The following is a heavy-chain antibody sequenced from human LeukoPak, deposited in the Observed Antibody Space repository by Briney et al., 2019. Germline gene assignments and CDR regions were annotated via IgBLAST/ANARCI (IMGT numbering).Heavy chain of an antibody. CDR2: INPNSGGT. CDR3: VRSNSWAAEYYFDY. V-gene: IGHV1-2*04. J-gene: IGHJ4*02. D-gene: IGHD1-26*01. CDR1: GYTFTGYY. Sequence: ASVKVSCKASGYTFTGYYMHWVRQAPGQGLEWMGWINPNSGGTNYAQKFQGWVTMTRDTSISTAYMELRSLRSDDTAVFYCVRSNSWAAEYYFDYWGQGTLVTVSS.